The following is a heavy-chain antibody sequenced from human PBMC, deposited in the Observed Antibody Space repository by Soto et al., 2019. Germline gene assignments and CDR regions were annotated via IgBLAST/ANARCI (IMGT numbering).Heavy chain of an antibody. CDR1: GGSVSSGSYY. V-gene: IGHV4-61*01. D-gene: IGHD3-9*01. J-gene: IGHJ4*02. CDR3: ARDDYPVLRYFD. CDR2: IYYSGST. Sequence: SETLSLTCTVSGGSVSSGSYYWSWIRQPPGKGLEWIGYIYYSGSTNYNPSLKSRVTISVDTSKNQFSLKLSSVTAADTAVYYCARDDYPVLRYFDWGQGTLVTVSS.